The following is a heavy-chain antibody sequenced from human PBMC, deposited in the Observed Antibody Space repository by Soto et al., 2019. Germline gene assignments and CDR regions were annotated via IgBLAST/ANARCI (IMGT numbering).Heavy chain of an antibody. D-gene: IGHD5-12*01. CDR2: IYCSGST. CDR3: ARDGRDGYNFGAFDI. V-gene: IGHV4-59*01. J-gene: IGHJ3*02. Sequence: SETLSLTCTVSGGSISSYYWSWIRQPPGKGLEWIGYIYCSGSTNYNPSLKSRVTISVDTSKNQFSLKLSSVTAADTAVYYCARDGRDGYNFGAFDIWGQGTMVTVSS. CDR1: GGSISSYY.